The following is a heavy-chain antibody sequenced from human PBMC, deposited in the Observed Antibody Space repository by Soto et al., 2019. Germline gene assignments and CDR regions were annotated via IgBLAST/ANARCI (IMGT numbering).Heavy chain of an antibody. CDR2: IYYSGST. J-gene: IGHJ4*02. CDR3: ARGHLWLED. CDR1: GGSLSNYF. V-gene: IGHV4-59*01. Sequence: SETLSLTCSVSGGSLSNYFWSWIRQSPGKGLEYIGYIYYSGSTYYNPSLKSRVTVSLDSSKNQFSLKLTSVTAADTAIYYCARGHLWLEDWGQGTLVTVSS. D-gene: IGHD3-3*01.